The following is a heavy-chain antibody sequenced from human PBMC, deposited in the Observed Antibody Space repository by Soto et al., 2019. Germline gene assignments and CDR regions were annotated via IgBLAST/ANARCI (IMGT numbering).Heavy chain of an antibody. V-gene: IGHV4-30-4*01. CDR2: IYYSGST. D-gene: IGHD2-2*01. CDR3: ASGYCSSTSCFYYGMDV. CDR1: GGSISSGDYY. J-gene: IGHJ6*02. Sequence: SETLSLTCTVSGGSISSGDYYWSWIRQPPGKGLEWIGYIYYSGSTYYNPSLKSRVTISVDTSKNQFSLKLSSVTAADTAVYYCASGYCSSTSCFYYGMDVWGQGTTVTVSS.